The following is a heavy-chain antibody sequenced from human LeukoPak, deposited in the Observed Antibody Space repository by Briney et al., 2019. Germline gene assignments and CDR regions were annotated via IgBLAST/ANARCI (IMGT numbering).Heavy chain of an antibody. CDR1: GGSISSHY. Sequence: SETLSLTCTVSGGSISSHYWSWIRPPPGKGLEGIGYISNSGSTNYNPSLKSRVTISADTSKNQFSLRLTSVTAADTAVYYCARGGGSSNWFDPWGQGTLVTVSS. J-gene: IGHJ5*02. V-gene: IGHV4-59*11. CDR2: ISNSGST. CDR3: ARGGGSSNWFDP. D-gene: IGHD1-26*01.